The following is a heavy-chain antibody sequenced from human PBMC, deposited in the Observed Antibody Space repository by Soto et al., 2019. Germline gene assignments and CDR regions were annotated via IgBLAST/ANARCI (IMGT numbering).Heavy chain of an antibody. V-gene: IGHV5-51*01. Sequence: PGESLNISCKVSGCPFTDYWIGWVLQLPGKGLEWMGIIYPGDSDTRYSPSFQGHVTITVDKSTSTAYLQWNTLKASDTAMYYWSRHSSNFRYYHYAREVWGKWTTVTVSS. CDR1: GCPFTDYW. CDR3: SRHSSNFRYYHYAREV. CDR2: IYPGDSDT. D-gene: IGHD6-19*01. J-gene: IGHJ6*03.